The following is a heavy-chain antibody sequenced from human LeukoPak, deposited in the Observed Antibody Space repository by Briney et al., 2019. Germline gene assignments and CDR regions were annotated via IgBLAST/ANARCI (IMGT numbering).Heavy chain of an antibody. CDR1: GGSISSYY. CDR2: IYYSGST. V-gene: IGHV4-59*08. Sequence: PSETLSLTCTVSGGSISSYYWSWIRQPPGKGLEWIGYIYYSGSTNYNPSLKSRVTISVDTSKNQFSLKLSSVTAADTAVYYCARAVRGATTFFFDYWGQGTLVTVSS. D-gene: IGHD3-10*01. CDR3: ARAVRGATTFFFDY. J-gene: IGHJ4*02.